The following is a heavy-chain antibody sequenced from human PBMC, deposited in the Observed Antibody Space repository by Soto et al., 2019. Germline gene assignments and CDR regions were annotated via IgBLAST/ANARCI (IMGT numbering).Heavy chain of an antibody. CDR2: ISGSGGST. D-gene: IGHD2-2*01. CDR3: AKDEVRSGDMVVVPAAINYFAY. Sequence: EVQLLESGGGLVQPGGSLRLSCAASGFTFSSYAMSWVRQAPGKGLEWVSAISGSGGSTYYADSVKGRFTISRDNSKNTLYLQMNSLRAEDTAVYYCAKDEVRSGDMVVVPAAINYFAYWGQGTLVTVSS. V-gene: IGHV3-23*01. CDR1: GFTFSSYA. J-gene: IGHJ4*02.